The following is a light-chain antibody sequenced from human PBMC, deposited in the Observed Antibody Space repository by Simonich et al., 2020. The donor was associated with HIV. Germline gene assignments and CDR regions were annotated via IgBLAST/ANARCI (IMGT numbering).Light chain of an antibody. CDR3: QQYDRSPTWT. J-gene: IGKJ1*01. Sequence: EIVLTQSPGTLSLSPGERATLSCRASQSVSSNYLAWYQQKPGQAPRHLLYGASSRATGIPDRFSGSGSGTDFTLTINRLEPEDFAVYYCQQYDRSPTWTFGQGTKVEIK. V-gene: IGKV3-20*01. CDR1: QSVSSNY. CDR2: GAS.